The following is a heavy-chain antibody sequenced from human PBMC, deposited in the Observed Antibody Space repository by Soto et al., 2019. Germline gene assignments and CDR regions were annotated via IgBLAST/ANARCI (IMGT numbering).Heavy chain of an antibody. V-gene: IGHV4-39*01. Sequence: PSERLSLTCTVSGDSISSNSYYWGWIRQPPGKGLEWIGSIYSSASTYYNPPLKSRVTISVDTSKNQFSLKLTSVTAADTAVYYCARSRGSPGLFFDYWGQGTLVTVSS. CDR1: GDSISSNSYY. D-gene: IGHD3-16*01. CDR3: ARSRGSPGLFFDY. CDR2: IYSSAST. J-gene: IGHJ4*02.